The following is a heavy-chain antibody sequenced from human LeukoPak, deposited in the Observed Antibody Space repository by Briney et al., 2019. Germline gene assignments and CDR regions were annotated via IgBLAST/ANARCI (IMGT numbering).Heavy chain of an antibody. Sequence: PGGSLRLSCAASGFTFSHYGMHWVRQAPGKGLEWVAFIGYDGCNKYYADSVKGQFTISRDNSKNTLYLQMNSLRAEDTAVYYCAKDQLGGSSSWRFDYWGQGTLVTVSS. J-gene: IGHJ4*02. CDR3: AKDQLGGSSSWRFDY. CDR1: GFTFSHYG. D-gene: IGHD6-13*01. V-gene: IGHV3-30*02. CDR2: IGYDGCNK.